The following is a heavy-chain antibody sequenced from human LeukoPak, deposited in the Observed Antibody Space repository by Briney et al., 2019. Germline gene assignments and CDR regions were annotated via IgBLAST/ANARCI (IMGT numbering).Heavy chain of an antibody. CDR2: ISSNSSTI. Sequence: GGSLRLSCAASGFTFSSYSMNWVRQAPGKGLEWVSYISSNSSTIYYADSVKGRFTISRDNAKNSLYLRMNSLRAEDTAVYYCARDHYGSGSYYTDYWGQGTLVTVSS. CDR3: ARDHYGSGSYYTDY. D-gene: IGHD3-10*01. V-gene: IGHV3-48*04. CDR1: GFTFSSYS. J-gene: IGHJ4*02.